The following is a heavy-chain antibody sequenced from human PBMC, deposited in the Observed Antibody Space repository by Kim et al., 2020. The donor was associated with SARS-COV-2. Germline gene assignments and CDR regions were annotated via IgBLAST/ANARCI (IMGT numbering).Heavy chain of an antibody. J-gene: IGHJ4*02. CDR3: ARHSSCGWYCYFDS. V-gene: IGHV3-7*03. CDR1: GFTFSSYY. Sequence: GGSLRLSCAASGFTFSSYYMSWVRQSPGKGLAWVAKIREDEEGEEYIDSVKGRFTVSRDNAKNTLYMPLTRLRAEDSAVYYCARHSSCGWYCYFDSLGQG. CDR2: IREDEEGE. D-gene: IGHD6-19*01.